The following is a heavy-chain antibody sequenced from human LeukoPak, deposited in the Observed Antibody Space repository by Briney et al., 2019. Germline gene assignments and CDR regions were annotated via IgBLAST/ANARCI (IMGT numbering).Heavy chain of an antibody. Sequence: SETLSLTCAVYGGSFSGYYWSWIRQPPGKGLEWIGEINQSGSTNYNPSLKSRVTISVDTSKNQFSLKLSSVTAADTAVYYCAREGYCSSTSCYATALWGQGTLVTVSS. D-gene: IGHD2-2*01. CDR3: AREGYCSSTSCYATAL. CDR2: INQSGST. V-gene: IGHV4-34*01. J-gene: IGHJ4*02. CDR1: GGSFSGYY.